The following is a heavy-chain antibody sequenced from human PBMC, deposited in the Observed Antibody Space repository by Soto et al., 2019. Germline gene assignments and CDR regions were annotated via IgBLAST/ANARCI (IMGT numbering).Heavy chain of an antibody. CDR3: ARLPSQSYDFWRGYYRAPHGRCEL. V-gene: IGHV5-51*01. J-gene: IGHJ5*02. Sequence: PVESLKLSCKGSGYRFTSYWIGWVRQIPWKGLEWMGIIYPCDSYTRYSPSFQGQVTISADKSISTAYLQWSSLKASDTAMYYCARLPSQSYDFWRGYYRAPHGRCELWGQGTIVSVSS. CDR2: IYPCDSYT. CDR1: GYRFTSYW. D-gene: IGHD3-3*01.